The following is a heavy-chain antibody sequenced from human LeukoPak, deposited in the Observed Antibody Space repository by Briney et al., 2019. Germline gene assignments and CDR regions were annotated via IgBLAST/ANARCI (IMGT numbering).Heavy chain of an antibody. D-gene: IGHD2-8*01. J-gene: IGHJ6*02. V-gene: IGHV3-48*02. CDR1: GFSFSACS. CDR3: ARAGCNGVCPGYYSYCGMDV. Sequence: GGSLRLSCLASGFSFSACSMNWVRQAPGKGLEWVSYIESSSSPTYYATSVKGRFTIFRDNAKNSLYLQMNSLRDDDTAVYYCARAGCNGVCPGYYSYCGMDVWGQGTTVSVSS. CDR2: IESSSSPT.